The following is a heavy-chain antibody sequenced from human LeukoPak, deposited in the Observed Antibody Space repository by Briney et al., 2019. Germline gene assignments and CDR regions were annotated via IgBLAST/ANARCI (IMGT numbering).Heavy chain of an antibody. D-gene: IGHD1-7*01. CDR3: AKTTRASIRSAFDI. CDR1: GGSITTSSYY. V-gene: IGHV4-39*01. Sequence: SETLSLTCPVSGGSITTSSYYWGWPRQPPGKGLEWFGCTSHSGTTFYSTSLRSRVSISVDTSNSQFSLKLSSRTATDTAVYYCAKTTRASIRSAFDIWVQGTLVTVSS. J-gene: IGHJ3*02. CDR2: TSHSGTT.